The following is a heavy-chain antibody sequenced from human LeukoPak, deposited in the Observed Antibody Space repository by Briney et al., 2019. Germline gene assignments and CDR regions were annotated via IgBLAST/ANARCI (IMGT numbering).Heavy chain of an antibody. D-gene: IGHD5-18*01. Sequence: RGFLRLSCAASGFTFSIYWMHWVRQAPGKGLVWVSRINSDASSTTYADSVKGRFTISRDTARNTLYLQMNSLRAEDTAVYYCARVGYSYGSYYFDYWGQGTLVTVSS. J-gene: IGHJ4*02. V-gene: IGHV3-74*01. CDR1: GFTFSIYW. CDR2: INSDASST. CDR3: ARVGYSYGSYYFDY.